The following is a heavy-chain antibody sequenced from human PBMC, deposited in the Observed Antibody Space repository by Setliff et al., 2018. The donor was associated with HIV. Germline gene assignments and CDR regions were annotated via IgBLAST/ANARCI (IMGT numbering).Heavy chain of an antibody. CDR3: ARGQIGYGDYALNWFDP. Sequence: GGSLRLSCAISGFTFSSYTMHWVRQAPGKGLEWVSSISSSSNSIYYTDSVKGRFTISSDNAKNSLYQQMNSLRLEDTAVYYCARGQIGYGDYALNWFDPWGQGTLVTSPQ. J-gene: IGHJ5*02. CDR1: GFTFSSYT. D-gene: IGHD4-17*01. CDR2: ISSSSNSI. V-gene: IGHV3-21*01.